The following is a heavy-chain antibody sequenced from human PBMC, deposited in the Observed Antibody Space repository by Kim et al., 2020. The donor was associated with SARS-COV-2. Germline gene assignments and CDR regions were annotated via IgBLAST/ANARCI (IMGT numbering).Heavy chain of an antibody. V-gene: IGHV3-30*04. CDR1: GFTFSSYA. CDR2: ISYDGSNK. J-gene: IGHJ5*02. Sequence: GGSLRLSCAASGFTFSSYAMHWVRQAPGKGLEWVAVISYDGSNKYYADSVKGRFTISRDNSKNTLYLQMNSLRAEDTAVYYCARDPHSSGWFGRGWFDP. D-gene: IGHD6-19*01. CDR3: ARDPHSSGWFGRGWFDP.